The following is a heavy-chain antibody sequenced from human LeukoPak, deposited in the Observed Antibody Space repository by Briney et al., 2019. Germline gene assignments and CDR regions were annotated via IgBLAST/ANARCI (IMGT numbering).Heavy chain of an antibody. V-gene: IGHV3-21*01. D-gene: IGHD3-9*01. Sequence: GGSLRLSCAASGFTFSSYSMNWVRQAPGKGLEWVSFISSSSSYIYYADSVKGRFTISRDNAKNSLFLQMNSLRAEDTAVYYCARGGPSVRYFDWLSSARRNDYWGQGTLVTVSS. CDR3: ARGGPSVRYFDWLSSARRNDY. CDR2: ISSSSSYI. CDR1: GFTFSSYS. J-gene: IGHJ4*02.